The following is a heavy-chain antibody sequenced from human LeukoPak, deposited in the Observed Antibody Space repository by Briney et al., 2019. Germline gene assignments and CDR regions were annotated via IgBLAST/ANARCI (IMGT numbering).Heavy chain of an antibody. D-gene: IGHD6-19*01. CDR1: GFTFDDYG. J-gene: IGHJ4*02. CDR3: ASGYSSGWDIDY. CDR2: INWNGGST. Sequence: GGSLRLSCAASGFTFDDYGMSWVRQAPGKGLEWVSGINWNGGSTGYADSVKGRFTISRDNAKNSLYLQMNSLRAEDTAVYYCASGYSSGWDIDYWGQGTLVTVSS. V-gene: IGHV3-20*04.